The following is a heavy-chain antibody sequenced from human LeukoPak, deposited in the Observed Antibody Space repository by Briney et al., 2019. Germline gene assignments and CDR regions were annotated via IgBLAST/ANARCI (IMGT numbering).Heavy chain of an antibody. J-gene: IGHJ4*02. V-gene: IGHV1-18*01. D-gene: IGHD3-10*01. CDR1: GYTFTSYG. CDR2: INAYNGDT. CDR3: ARDGSGQWLDY. Sequence: ASVKVSCKACGYTFTSYGISWVRQAPGQGLEWMGWINAYNGDTNYAQKVQGRVTLTTDTSTSTAYMELRSLTSDDRAVYYCARDGSGQWLDYWGQGTLVTVSS.